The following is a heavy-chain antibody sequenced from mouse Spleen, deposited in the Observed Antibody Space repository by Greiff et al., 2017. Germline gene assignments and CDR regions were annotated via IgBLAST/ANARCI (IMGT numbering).Heavy chain of an antibody. CDR2: INPNNGGT. Sequence: EVQLQESGPELVKPGASVKIPCKASGYTFTDYNMDWVKQSHGKSLEWIGDINPNNGGTIYNQKFKGKATLTVDKSSSTAYMELRSLTSEDTAVYYCARRDWTTYYFDYWGQGTTLTVSS. J-gene: IGHJ2*01. V-gene: IGHV1-18*01. D-gene: IGHD2-12*01. CDR3: ARRDWTTYYFDY. CDR1: GYTFTDYN.